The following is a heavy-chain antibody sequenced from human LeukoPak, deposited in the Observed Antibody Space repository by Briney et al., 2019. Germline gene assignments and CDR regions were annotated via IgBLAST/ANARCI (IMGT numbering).Heavy chain of an antibody. D-gene: IGHD1-7*01. V-gene: IGHV1-18*01. J-gene: IGHJ5*02. CDR2: ISGYNGKT. Sequence: ASVKVSCKASGYSFSSCSISWVRQAPGQGLEWMGWISGYNGKTNYAQKFQGRVTLTTGTSTSTAYMELRSLRSDDTAIYYCARGLNWNYDLGWVAPWGQGTLVAVSS. CDR3: ARGLNWNYDLGWVAP. CDR1: GYSFSSCS.